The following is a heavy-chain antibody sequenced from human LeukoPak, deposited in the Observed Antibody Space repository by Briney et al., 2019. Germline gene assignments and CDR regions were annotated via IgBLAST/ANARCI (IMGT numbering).Heavy chain of an antibody. J-gene: IGHJ4*02. CDR2: INPNSGGT. CDR3: AKEDSYGSGSYSFDY. D-gene: IGHD3-10*01. Sequence: ASVKVSCKASGYTFTGYYMHWVRQAPGQGLEWMGWINPNSGGTNYAQKFQGRVTMTRDTSISTAYMELSRLRAEDTAVYYCAKEDSYGSGSYSFDYWGQGTLVTVSS. V-gene: IGHV1-2*02. CDR1: GYTFTGYY.